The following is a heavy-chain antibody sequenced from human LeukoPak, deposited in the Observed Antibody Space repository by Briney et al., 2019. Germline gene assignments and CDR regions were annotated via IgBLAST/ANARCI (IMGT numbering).Heavy chain of an antibody. CDR1: GFTFSSYA. CDR2: IGSSSSYM. J-gene: IGHJ6*02. V-gene: IGHV3-21*01. CDR3: ARADSALYYYYYGMDV. D-gene: IGHD4-11*01. Sequence: GGSLRLSCAASGFTFSSYAMSWVRQAPGKGLEWVSSIGSSSSYMHYADSVKGRFTISRDNVKNSLYLQMNSLRAEDTAVYYCARADSALYYYYYGMDVWGQGTTVTVSS.